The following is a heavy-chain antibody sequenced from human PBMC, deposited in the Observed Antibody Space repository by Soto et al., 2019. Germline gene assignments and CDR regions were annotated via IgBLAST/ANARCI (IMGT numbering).Heavy chain of an antibody. J-gene: IGHJ3*02. Sequence: QVQLVQSGAEVKKPGASVKVSCKASGYTFTSYAMHWVRQAPGQRLEWMGWINAGNGNTKYSQKFQGRVTTTRDTSASTAYMELSSLRSEDTAVYYCARAGGGSGSYYAFDIWGQGTMVTVSS. V-gene: IGHV1-3*01. CDR1: GYTFTSYA. CDR2: INAGNGNT. CDR3: ARAGGGSGSYYAFDI. D-gene: IGHD1-26*01.